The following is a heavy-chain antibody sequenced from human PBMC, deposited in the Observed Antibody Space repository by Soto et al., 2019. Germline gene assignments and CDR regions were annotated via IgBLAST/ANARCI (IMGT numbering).Heavy chain of an antibody. Sequence: SETLSLTCTVSGGSISSSYWSWIRQPPGKGLEWIGYISYIGTTNYNPSLKSRVIISVDTSKNQFSLQLSSVTAADTAGYFCATLYYYDSSGYHNPIDYWGQGTLVTVS. J-gene: IGHJ4*02. CDR2: ISYIGTT. CDR3: ATLYYYDSSGYHNPIDY. CDR1: GGSISSSY. V-gene: IGHV4-59*01. D-gene: IGHD3-22*01.